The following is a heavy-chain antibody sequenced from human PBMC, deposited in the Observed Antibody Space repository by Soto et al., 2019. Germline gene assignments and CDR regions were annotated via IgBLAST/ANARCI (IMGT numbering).Heavy chain of an antibody. D-gene: IGHD6-13*01. CDR2: IYYSGST. J-gene: IGHJ6*04. Sequence: SETLSLTCTVSGGSISSSSYYWSWIRQPPGKGLEWIGYIYYSGSTNYNPSLKSRVTISVDTSKNQFSLKLSSVTAADTAVYYCARHQGIAARPLDVWGKGTTVTVSS. CDR3: ARHQGIAARPLDV. CDR1: GGSISSSSYY. V-gene: IGHV4-61*05.